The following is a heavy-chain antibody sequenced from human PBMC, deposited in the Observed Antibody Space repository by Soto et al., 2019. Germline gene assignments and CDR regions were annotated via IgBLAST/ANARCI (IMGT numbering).Heavy chain of an antibody. CDR3: ARTPYGDYVSY. D-gene: IGHD4-17*01. CDR1: GFTFSSYW. CDR2: IKQDGSEK. Sequence: GGSLRLSCAASGFTFSSYWMSWVRQAPGKGLEWVANIKQDGSEKYYVDSVKGRFTISRDNAKNSLYLQMNSLRAEGTAVYYCARTPYGDYVSYWGQGTLVTVSS. J-gene: IGHJ4*02. V-gene: IGHV3-7*03.